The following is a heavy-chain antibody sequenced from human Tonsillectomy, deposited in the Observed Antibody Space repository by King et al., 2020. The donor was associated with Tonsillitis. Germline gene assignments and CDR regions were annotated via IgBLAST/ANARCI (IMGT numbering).Heavy chain of an antibody. Sequence: QLQESGPGLVKPSQTLSLTCTFSGGSFSRGGYYWSWIRQHPGKGLEWSGYINYSGSTYYNPSLKSGVSISVDTSKNQFSLKLSFVTAADTAVYYCARVRDYDFWSGSWGSMDVWGQGTTVTVSS. CDR2: INYSGST. D-gene: IGHD3-3*01. CDR1: GGSFSRGGYY. J-gene: IGHJ6*02. V-gene: IGHV4-31*03. CDR3: ARVRDYDFWSGSWGSMDV.